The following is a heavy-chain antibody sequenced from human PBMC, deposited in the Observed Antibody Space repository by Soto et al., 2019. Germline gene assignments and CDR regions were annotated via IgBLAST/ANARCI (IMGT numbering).Heavy chain of an antibody. J-gene: IGHJ4*02. CDR1: GFTISTHG. CDR2: IWYDGSNK. D-gene: IGHD1-7*01. V-gene: IGHV3-33*01. Sequence: QVQLVESGGGVVQPGTSLRLSCAASGFTISTHGMHWVRQAPGKGLEWVANIWYDGSNKFYADSVKGRFTISKDNSKNTLYVEMNSLRAEDTAVYYCAAATTWNFHSHYWGQGTQVTVSS. CDR3: AAATTWNFHSHY.